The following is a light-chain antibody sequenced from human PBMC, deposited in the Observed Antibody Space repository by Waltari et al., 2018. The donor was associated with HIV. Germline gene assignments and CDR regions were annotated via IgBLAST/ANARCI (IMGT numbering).Light chain of an antibody. CDR1: SSNIGAGSD. CDR2: GYS. J-gene: IGLJ3*02. V-gene: IGLV1-40*01. Sequence: QSVLTQPPSVSGAPGQRVTISCTGSSSNIGAGSDVPWYQQLPGKAPNLLIYGYSDRPSGVPHRFSGSKSCTSASLAITGLQADDEADYYCQSFDNSLSGWVFGGGTKLTVL. CDR3: QSFDNSLSGWV.